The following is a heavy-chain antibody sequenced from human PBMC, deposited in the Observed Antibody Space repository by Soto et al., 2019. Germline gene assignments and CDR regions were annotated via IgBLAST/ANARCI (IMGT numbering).Heavy chain of an antibody. D-gene: IGHD3-3*01. CDR2: ISSSSSTI. V-gene: IGHV3-48*01. CDR1: GFTFSSYS. Sequence: GGSLRLSCAASGFTFSSYSMNWVRQAPGKGLEWVSYISSSSSTIYYADSVKGRFTISRDNAKNSLYLQMNSLRAEDTAVYYCARDRLITIFGVVINWFDPWGQGTLVTVSS. CDR3: ARDRLITIFGVVINWFDP. J-gene: IGHJ5*02.